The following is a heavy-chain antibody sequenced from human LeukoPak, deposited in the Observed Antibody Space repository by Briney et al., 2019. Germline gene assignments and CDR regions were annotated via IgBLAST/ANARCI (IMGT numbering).Heavy chain of an antibody. V-gene: IGHV4-4*07. D-gene: IGHD4-23*01. J-gene: IGHJ3*02. CDR3: ASSWTTVVTRLPGAFDI. CDR1: GDSIRSYY. Sequence: NPSETLSLTCTVSGDSIRSYYWSWIRQPAGKGLEWIGRIYTSGATNYNPSLQSRVTMSLDTSKNQFSLKLSSVTAADTAVYYCASSWTTVVTRLPGAFDIWGQGTMVTVSS. CDR2: IYTSGAT.